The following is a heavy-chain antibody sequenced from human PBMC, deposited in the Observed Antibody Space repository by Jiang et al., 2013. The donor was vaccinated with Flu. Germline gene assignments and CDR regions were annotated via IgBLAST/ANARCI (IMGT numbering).Heavy chain of an antibody. V-gene: IGHV4-4*09. Sequence: PGLVKPSETLSLTCTVSGGSISSYYWSWIRQPPGKGLEWIGYIYTSGSTNYNPSLKSRVTISVDTSKNQFSLKLSSVTAADTAVYYCAGADFWSGYSLYDYWGQGTLVTVSS. CDR1: GGSISSYY. CDR3: AGADFWSGYSLYDY. D-gene: IGHD3-3*01. CDR2: IYTSGST. J-gene: IGHJ4*02.